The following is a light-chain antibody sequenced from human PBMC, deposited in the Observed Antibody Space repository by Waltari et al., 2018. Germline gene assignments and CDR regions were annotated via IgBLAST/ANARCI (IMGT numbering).Light chain of an antibody. J-gene: IGLJ2*01. Sequence: SYVLTQPPSVSVAPGQPATITCGGNNIESKTFHWYQQRPGQAPVVVVYDDTDRPSRVPDRFSGSNSGNTATLTINRVEVGDEADYYCHVWDSSNDHLVIFGGGTRLTVL. CDR2: DDT. CDR3: HVWDSSNDHLVI. V-gene: IGLV3-21*02. CDR1: NIESKT.